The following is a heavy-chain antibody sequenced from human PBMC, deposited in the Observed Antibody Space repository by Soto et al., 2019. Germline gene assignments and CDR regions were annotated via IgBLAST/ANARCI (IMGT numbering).Heavy chain of an antibody. V-gene: IGHV1-69*13. J-gene: IGHJ6*02. CDR1: GGTFSSYA. CDR3: ARGGTYYDFWSGYYSPAYYYYYGMDV. Sequence: SVKVSCKASGGTFSSYAISWVRQAPGQGLEWMGGIIPIFGTANYAQKFQGRVTITADESTSTAYMELSSLRSEDTAVYYCARGGTYYDFWSGYYSPAYYYYYGMDVWGQGTTVTVSS. CDR2: IIPIFGTA. D-gene: IGHD3-3*01.